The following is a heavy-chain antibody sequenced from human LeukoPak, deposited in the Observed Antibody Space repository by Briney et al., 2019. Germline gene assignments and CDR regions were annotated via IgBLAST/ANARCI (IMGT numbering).Heavy chain of an antibody. CDR3: ARVPDTAMVTYYGMDV. J-gene: IGHJ6*02. V-gene: IGHV1-69*04. D-gene: IGHD5-18*01. CDR2: IIPIFGIA. Sequence: SVKVSCKASGGTFSSYAISWVRQAPGQGLEWMGRIIPIFGIANYAQKFQGRVTITADKSTSTAYMELSSLRSEDTAVHYCARVPDTAMVTYYGMDVWGQGTTVTVSS. CDR1: GGTFSSYA.